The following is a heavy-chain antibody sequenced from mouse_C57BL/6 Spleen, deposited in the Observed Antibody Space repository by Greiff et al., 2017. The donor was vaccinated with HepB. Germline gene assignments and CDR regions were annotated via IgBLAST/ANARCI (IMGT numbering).Heavy chain of an antibody. J-gene: IGHJ3*01. CDR1: GYSFTSGYY. CDR2: ISYDGSN. Sequence: EVQLQESGPGLVKPSQSLSLTCSVTGYSFTSGYYWNWIRQFPGNKLEWMGYISYDGSNNYNPSLKNRISITRDTSKNQFFLKLNSVTTEDTATYYCANGAYWGQGTLVTVSA. V-gene: IGHV3-6*01. CDR3: ANGAY.